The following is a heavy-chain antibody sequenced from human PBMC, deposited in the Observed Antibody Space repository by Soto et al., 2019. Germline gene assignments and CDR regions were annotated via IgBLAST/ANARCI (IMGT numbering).Heavy chain of an antibody. D-gene: IGHD2-15*01. CDR3: ARDPALVLIGHGGNGLGY. CDR1: GFTFSSYS. Sequence: EVQLVESGGGLVQPGGSLRLSCAASGFTFSSYSMNWVRQAPGKGLEWVSYISSSSSTIYYADSVKGRFTISRDNAKNSLYLQMNSLRDEDTAVYYCARDPALVLIGHGGNGLGYWGQGTLVTVSS. CDR2: ISSSSSTI. V-gene: IGHV3-48*02. J-gene: IGHJ4*02.